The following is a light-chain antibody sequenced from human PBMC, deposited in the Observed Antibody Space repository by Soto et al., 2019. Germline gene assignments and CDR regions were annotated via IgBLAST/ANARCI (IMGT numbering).Light chain of an antibody. CDR1: QGVGND. V-gene: IGKV1-17*01. Sequence: DIQMTQSPSSLSASVGDRVTITCRASQGVGNDVSWYQQEPGKAPKRLIYTASSLESGVPSRFSGSGSGAEFSLTISSLQPEDFATYYCLQHNTYPFTFGQGTNLDIK. CDR2: TAS. CDR3: LQHNTYPFT. J-gene: IGKJ2*01.